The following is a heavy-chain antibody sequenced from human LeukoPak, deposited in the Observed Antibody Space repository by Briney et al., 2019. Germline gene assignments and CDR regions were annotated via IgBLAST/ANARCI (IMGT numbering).Heavy chain of an antibody. Sequence: SETLSLTCTVSGGSISSYYWSWIRQPPGKGLEWIGYIYYSGSTNYNPSLKSRVTISVDTSKSQFSLRLSSVTAADTAVYYCARHQEVDFDLWGRGTLVTVSS. CDR2: IYYSGST. CDR3: ARHQEVDFDL. CDR1: GGSISSYY. V-gene: IGHV4-59*01. J-gene: IGHJ2*01.